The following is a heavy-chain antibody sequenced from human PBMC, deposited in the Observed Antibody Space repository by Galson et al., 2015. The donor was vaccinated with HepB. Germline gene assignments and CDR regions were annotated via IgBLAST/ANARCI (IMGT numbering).Heavy chain of an antibody. J-gene: IGHJ6*02. CDR3: ARVKTSDCSGGRCFQRPYFYYYALDV. D-gene: IGHD2-15*01. Sequence: SLRLSCAASGFTFSSYAMSWVRQAPGKGLEWVSGITGSGGNTYYADSVTGRFGISRDNSKNTLYLQLNSLRAEDTAVYYCARVKTSDCSGGRCFQRPYFYYYALDVWGQGTTVTVSS. CDR1: GFTFSSYA. CDR2: ITGSGGNT. V-gene: IGHV3-23*01.